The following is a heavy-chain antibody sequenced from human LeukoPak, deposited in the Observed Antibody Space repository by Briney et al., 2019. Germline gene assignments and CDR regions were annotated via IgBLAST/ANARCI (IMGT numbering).Heavy chain of an antibody. CDR1: GFTFSSYS. Sequence: GGSLRLSCAASGFTFSSYSMNWVRQAPGKGLEWVSSISGTSVYTYSADSVKGRFTISRDNAKNSLYLQMNSLRADDTAVYYRARGPPIAVTTNWFDPWGQGTLVTVSS. V-gene: IGHV3-21*01. D-gene: IGHD4-11*01. J-gene: IGHJ5*02. CDR3: ARGPPIAVTTNWFDP. CDR2: ISGTSVYT.